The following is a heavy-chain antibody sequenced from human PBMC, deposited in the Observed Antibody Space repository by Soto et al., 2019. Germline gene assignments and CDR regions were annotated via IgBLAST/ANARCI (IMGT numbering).Heavy chain of an antibody. V-gene: IGHV3-21*01. CDR3: ARGGWSLSY. CDR1: GFTFSDSA. D-gene: IGHD1-26*01. J-gene: IGHJ4*02. CDR2: ITHSSRFI. Sequence: EVQLVESGGGLVKPGGSLRLSCVASGFTFSDSAMNWVRQAPGKGLEWVSSITHSSRFISYSDSVKGRFTISRDNAQNSVYLELNSLKPEDTAVYYCARGGWSLSYWGQGTLVTVSS.